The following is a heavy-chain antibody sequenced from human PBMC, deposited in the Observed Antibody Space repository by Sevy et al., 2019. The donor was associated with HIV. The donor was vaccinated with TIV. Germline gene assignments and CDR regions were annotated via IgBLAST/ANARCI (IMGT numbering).Heavy chain of an antibody. Sequence: GGSLRLSCSASGFTFSSYAMHWVRQAPGKGLEYVSAISSNGGSTYYADSVKGRFTISRDNSKNTLYLQMSSLRAEDTAVYYGVKGGGRGIAAAGRPAVAHMDVWGKGTTVTVSS. J-gene: IGHJ6*03. CDR3: VKGGGRGIAAAGRPAVAHMDV. D-gene: IGHD6-13*01. V-gene: IGHV3-64D*06. CDR2: ISSNGGST. CDR1: GFTFSSYA.